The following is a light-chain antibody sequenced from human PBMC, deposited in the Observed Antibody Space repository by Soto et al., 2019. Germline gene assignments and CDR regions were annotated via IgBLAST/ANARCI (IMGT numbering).Light chain of an antibody. V-gene: IGKV3-20*01. J-gene: IGKJ4*01. Sequence: EIVLTQSPGTLSLSSGERATLSCRASQSVRSNYLAWYQQKPGQAPRLLIYGASSRANGIPDRFGGSGSGTDFTLTISRLEPEDFAVYYCQQYASSPLTFGGGTKVEIK. CDR2: GAS. CDR1: QSVRSNY. CDR3: QQYASSPLT.